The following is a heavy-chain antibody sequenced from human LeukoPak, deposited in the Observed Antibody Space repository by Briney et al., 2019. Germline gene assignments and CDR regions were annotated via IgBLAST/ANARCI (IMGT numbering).Heavy chain of an antibody. D-gene: IGHD2-2*01. J-gene: IGHJ6*03. CDR1: GYSFTSYW. CDR3: ARLNAQPYYYYYYMDV. Sequence: GESLKISCKGSGYSFTSYWIGWVRQMPGKGLEWMGIIYPGDSDTRYSPSSQGQVAISADKSISTAYLQWSSLKASDTAMYYCARLNAQPYYYYYYMDVWGKGTTVTVSS. CDR2: IYPGDSDT. V-gene: IGHV5-51*01.